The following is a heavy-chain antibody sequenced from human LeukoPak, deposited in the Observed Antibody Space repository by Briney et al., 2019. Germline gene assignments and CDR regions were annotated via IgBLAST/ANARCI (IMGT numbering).Heavy chain of an antibody. CDR1: GGSISSGGYS. Sequence: TPSRTCAVSGGSISSGGYSWSWIRQPPGKGLEWIGYIYHSGSTNYNPSLKSRLTISVDMPKMQFSLKLSSVTAADTAVYYCARLINSRPGDYWCRQRPLIVSS. CDR3: ARLINSRPGDY. CDR2: IYHSGST. D-gene: IGHD2/OR15-2a*01. V-gene: IGHV4-30-2*01. J-gene: IGHJ4*02.